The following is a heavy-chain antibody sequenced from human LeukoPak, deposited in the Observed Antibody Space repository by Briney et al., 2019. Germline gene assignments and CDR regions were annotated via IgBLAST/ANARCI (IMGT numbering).Heavy chain of an antibody. J-gene: IGHJ3*02. V-gene: IGHV3-23*01. CDR3: AEDSHSSFSWFLLGAFDI. CDR2: ISGSGGST. D-gene: IGHD6-13*01. CDR1: GFTFSSYG. Sequence: GGTLRLSCAASGFTFSSYGMSWVRQAPGKGLEWVSAISGSGGSTYYADSVKGRFTISRDNSKNTLYLQMNSLRAEDTAVYYCAEDSHSSFSWFLLGAFDIWGQGTMVTVSS.